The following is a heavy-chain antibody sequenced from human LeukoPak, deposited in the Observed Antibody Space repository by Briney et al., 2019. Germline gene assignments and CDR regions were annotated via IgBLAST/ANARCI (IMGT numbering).Heavy chain of an antibody. Sequence: GGSLRLSCAASGFTFSSYSMNWVRQAPGKGLEWVSSISSSSSYIYYADSVKGRFTISRDNAKNSPYLQMNSLRAEDTAVYYCARGTQRLKTIDYWGQGTLVTVSS. J-gene: IGHJ4*02. CDR1: GFTFSSYS. CDR2: ISSSSSYI. V-gene: IGHV3-21*01. D-gene: IGHD6-25*01. CDR3: ARGTQRLKTIDY.